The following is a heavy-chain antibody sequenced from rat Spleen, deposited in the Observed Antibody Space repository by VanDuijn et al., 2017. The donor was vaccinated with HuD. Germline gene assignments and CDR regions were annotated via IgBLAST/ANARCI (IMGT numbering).Heavy chain of an antibody. V-gene: IGHV5-31*01. CDR3: TRGIYYGYNAFAY. J-gene: IGHJ2*01. CDR2: ISNTGGTT. CDR1: GFTFNNYW. D-gene: IGHD1-9*01. Sequence: EVQLVESGGGLVQPGRSLKLSCVASGFTFNNYWMTWIRQAPGKGLEWVASISNTGGTTNYPDSVKGRISISRDNAKSTLHVQLNSLRSEDTATYFCTRGIYYGYNAFAYWGQGVMVTVSS.